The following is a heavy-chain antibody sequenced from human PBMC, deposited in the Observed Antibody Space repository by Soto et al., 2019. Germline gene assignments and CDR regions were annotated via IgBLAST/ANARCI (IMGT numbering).Heavy chain of an antibody. Sequence: QVQLVESGGGVVQPGRSLRLSCAASGFTFSSYAMHWVRKAPGKGLEWVAVISYDGSNKYYADSVKGRFTISRDNSKNPLYLQMNSLRAEDTAVYYCARVAVEMATIHVFDYWGQGNLVTVSS. CDR3: ARVAVEMATIHVFDY. CDR1: GFTFSSYA. J-gene: IGHJ4*02. CDR2: ISYDGSNK. D-gene: IGHD5-12*01. V-gene: IGHV3-30-3*01.